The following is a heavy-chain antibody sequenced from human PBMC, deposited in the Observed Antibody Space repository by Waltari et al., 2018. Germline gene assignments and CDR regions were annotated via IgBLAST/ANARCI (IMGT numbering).Heavy chain of an antibody. Sequence: QVQLQESGPGLVKPSETLSLTCTVSGGSISSYYWSWIRQPPGKGLEWIGYIYYRGSTNYNASLKSRVTISVDTSKNQFSLKLSSVTAADTAVYYCARGSVADVGAFDIWGQGTMVTVSS. CDR2: IYYRGST. CDR1: GGSISSYY. V-gene: IGHV4-59*01. D-gene: IGHD6-19*01. CDR3: ARGSVADVGAFDI. J-gene: IGHJ3*02.